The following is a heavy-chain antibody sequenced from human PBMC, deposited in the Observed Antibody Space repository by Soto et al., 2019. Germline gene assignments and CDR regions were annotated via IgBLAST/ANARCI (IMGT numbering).Heavy chain of an antibody. D-gene: IGHD5-12*01. CDR3: ASPNGRVAQYYYYGMDV. CDR2: ISYDGSNK. V-gene: IGHV3-30-3*01. J-gene: IGHJ6*02. Sequence: GGSLRLSCAASGFTFSSYAMHWVRQAPGKGLEWVAVISYDGSNKYYADSVKGRFTISRDNSKNTLYLQMNSLRAEDTAVYYCASPNGRVAQYYYYGMDVWGQGTTVTV. CDR1: GFTFSSYA.